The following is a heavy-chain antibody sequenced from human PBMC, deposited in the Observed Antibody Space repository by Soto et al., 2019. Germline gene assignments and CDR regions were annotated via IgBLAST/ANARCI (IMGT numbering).Heavy chain of an antibody. D-gene: IGHD4-17*01. Sequence: QVQLVQSGAEVKKPGSSVKVSCKASGDTFSNHTISWVRQAPGQGLEWMGRIIPILGVANYAQKFQGRVTITAVKSTSTAYMELSSLSSADTAVYYCAGVAEMGTVTKGYYYYMDVWGKGTTVTVSS. CDR3: AGVAEMGTVTKGYYYYMDV. V-gene: IGHV1-69*04. CDR1: GDTFSNHT. CDR2: IIPILGVA. J-gene: IGHJ6*03.